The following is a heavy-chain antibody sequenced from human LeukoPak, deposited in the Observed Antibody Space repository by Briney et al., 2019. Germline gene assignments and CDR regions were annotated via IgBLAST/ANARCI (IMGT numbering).Heavy chain of an antibody. CDR2: IFYSGNT. CDR1: GGSISSSYYY. CDR3: AREVFWGSRNWYFDL. J-gene: IGHJ2*01. D-gene: IGHD7-27*01. Sequence: PSETLSLTCSVSGGSISSSYYYWGWIRQPPGKGLEWIGSIFYSGNTYYNPSLKSRVTISVDTSKNQFSLKLSSVTAADTAVYYCAREVFWGSRNWYFDLWGRGTLVTVSS. V-gene: IGHV4-39*07.